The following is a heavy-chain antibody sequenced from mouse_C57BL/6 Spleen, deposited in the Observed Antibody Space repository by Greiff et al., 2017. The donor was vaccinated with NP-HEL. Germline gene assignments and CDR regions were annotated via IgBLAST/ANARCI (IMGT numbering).Heavy chain of an antibody. CDR2: IWSGGST. CDR1: GFSLTSYG. D-gene: IGHD1-1*01. V-gene: IGHV2-4*01. J-gene: IGHJ1*03. CDR3: AKNNEAYYGSSLYWYFDV. Sequence: QVQLKQSGPGLVQPSQSLSITCTVSGFSLTSYGVHWVRQPPGKGLEWLGVIWSGGSTDYNAAFISRLSISKDNSKSQVFFKMNSLQADDTAIYYCAKNNEAYYGSSLYWYFDVWGTGTTVTVSS.